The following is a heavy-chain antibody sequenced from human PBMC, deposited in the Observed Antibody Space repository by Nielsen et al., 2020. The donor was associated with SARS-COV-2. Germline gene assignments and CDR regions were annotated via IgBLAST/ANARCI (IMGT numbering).Heavy chain of an antibody. Sequence: SVKVSCKASGGTFRDYGIIWVRQAPGQGLEWMGGINPMYGTSHYAQNFQGRVTITADESTSTVYMELGSLTSEDTAVYFCARNSLNNGRPRGTAFDPWGQGTLVTVSS. CDR2: INPMYGTS. D-gene: IGHD2-21*02. V-gene: IGHV1-69*13. CDR1: GGTFRDYG. CDR3: ARNSLNNGRPRGTAFDP. J-gene: IGHJ5*02.